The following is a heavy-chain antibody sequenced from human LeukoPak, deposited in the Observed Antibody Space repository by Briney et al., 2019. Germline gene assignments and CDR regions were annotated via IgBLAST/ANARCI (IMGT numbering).Heavy chain of an antibody. V-gene: IGHV4-34*01. CDR2: INHSGST. D-gene: IGHD3-3*01. CDR3: ASRSSYYDFWSGYYTGFGLDY. CDR1: GGSFSGYY. Sequence: SETLSLTCAVYGGSFSGYYWSWIRQPPGKGLEWIGEINHSGSTNYNPSLKSRVTISVDTSKNQFSLKLSSVTAADTAVYYCASRSSYYDFWSGYYTGFGLDYWGQGTLVTVSS. J-gene: IGHJ4*02.